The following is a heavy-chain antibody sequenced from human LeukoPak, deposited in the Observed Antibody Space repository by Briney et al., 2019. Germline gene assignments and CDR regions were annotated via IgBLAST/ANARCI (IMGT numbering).Heavy chain of an antibody. CDR3: ARALWFGESYFDY. CDR1: GFTFSDYY. D-gene: IGHD3-10*01. V-gene: IGHV3-11*01. CDR2: ISSSGSTI. J-gene: IGHJ4*02. Sequence: GGFLRLSCAASGFTFSDYYMSWIRQAPGKGLEWVSYISSSGSTIYYADSVKGRFTISRDNAKNSLYLQMNSLRAEDTAVYYCARALWFGESYFDYWGQGTLVTVSS.